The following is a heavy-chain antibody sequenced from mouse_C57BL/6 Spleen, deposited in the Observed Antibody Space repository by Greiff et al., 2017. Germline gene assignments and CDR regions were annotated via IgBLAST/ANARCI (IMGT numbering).Heavy chain of an antibody. CDR3: ASDYYITYAGYAMDY. V-gene: IGHV1-64*01. CDR1: GYTFTSYW. D-gene: IGHD2-5*01. J-gene: IGHJ4*01. Sequence: QVQLQQPGAELVKPGASVKLSCKASGYTFTSYWMHWVKQRPGKGLEWIGMIHPNSGSTNYNEKFKSKATMTVDKSSSTAYMQLSSLTSEDSAVYYCASDYYITYAGYAMDYWGQGTSVTVSS. CDR2: IHPNSGST.